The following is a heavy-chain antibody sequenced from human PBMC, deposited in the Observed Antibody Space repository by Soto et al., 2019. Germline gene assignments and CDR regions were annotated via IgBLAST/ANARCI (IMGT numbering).Heavy chain of an antibody. CDR2: INPDSGDT. CDR1: GYIFTGYY. V-gene: IGHV1-2*02. D-gene: IGHD6-19*01. Sequence: GASVKVSCKASGYIFTGYYIHWVRQAPGQGLEWMGWINPDSGDTHFSQKFQGRVTMTTDASVNTAYLDLISLRFDDTAVYFCERYGYEGVAVTYYFDPWGQGSPVTVSS. J-gene: IGHJ5*02. CDR3: ERYGYEGVAVTYYFDP.